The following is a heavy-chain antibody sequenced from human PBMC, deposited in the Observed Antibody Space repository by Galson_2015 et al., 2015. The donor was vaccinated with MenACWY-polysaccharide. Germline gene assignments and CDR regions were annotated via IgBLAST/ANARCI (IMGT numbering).Heavy chain of an antibody. D-gene: IGHD3-10*01. V-gene: IGHV3-23*01. CDR3: AKDTGPGEYAYSWGTFDI. CDR2: VSASGEST. CDR1: GFTFSSYA. Sequence: SLRLSCAASGFTFSSYAMSWVRQAPGKGLEWVSGVSASGESTVYIDSAKGRFTMSRDNSKRSLYLQMNSLRAEDAAVYYCAKDTGPGEYAYSWGTFDIWGRGTMVTVSS. J-gene: IGHJ3*02.